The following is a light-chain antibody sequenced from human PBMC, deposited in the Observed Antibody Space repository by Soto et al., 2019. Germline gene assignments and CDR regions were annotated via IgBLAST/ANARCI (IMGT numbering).Light chain of an antibody. Sequence: DIQMTQSPSSLSASVGDRVTITCRASQGISNYLAWHQQKPGKVPKLLIYAASTLQSGVPSRFSGSGSGTDFTLTISSLQPEDVATYYCQKYNSALLFTFGPGTKVDIK. CDR2: AAS. V-gene: IGKV1-27*01. CDR1: QGISNY. J-gene: IGKJ3*01. CDR3: QKYNSALLFT.